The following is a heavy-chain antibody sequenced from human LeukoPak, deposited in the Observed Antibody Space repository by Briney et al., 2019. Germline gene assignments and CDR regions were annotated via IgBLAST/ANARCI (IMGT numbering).Heavy chain of an antibody. CDR2: IYTSGST. V-gene: IGHV4-4*07. CDR3: ARLSVVPAAPWYAFDI. D-gene: IGHD2-2*01. Sequence: SETLSLTCTVSGGSISSYYWSWIRQPAGKGLEWIGRIYTSGSTNYNPSLKSRVTMSVDTSKNQFSLKLSSVTAADTAVYYCARLSVVPAAPWYAFDIWGQGTMVTVSS. CDR1: GGSISSYY. J-gene: IGHJ3*02.